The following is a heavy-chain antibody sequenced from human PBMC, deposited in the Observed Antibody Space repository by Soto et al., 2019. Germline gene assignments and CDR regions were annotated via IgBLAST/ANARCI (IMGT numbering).Heavy chain of an antibody. CDR1: GFTFNSYS. CDR3: AREAVAYSSSWYWFDP. Sequence: QLLESGGGLVQPGGSLRLSCAGSGFTFNSYSMTWVRQPPGKGLEWVSAITGGGDCTYYADSVKGRFTISRDNPKKALYLQMISQRAEDTAVYYCAREAVAYSSSWYWFDPWGQGTLVTVSS. CDR2: ITGGGDCT. D-gene: IGHD6-13*01. V-gene: IGHV3-23*01. J-gene: IGHJ5*02.